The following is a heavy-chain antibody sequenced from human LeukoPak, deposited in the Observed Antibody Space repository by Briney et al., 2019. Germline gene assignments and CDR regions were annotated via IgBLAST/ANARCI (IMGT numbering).Heavy chain of an antibody. D-gene: IGHD3-3*01. CDR1: SGSISSGSYY. Sequence: SETLSLTCTVSSGSISSGSYYWSWIRQPAGKGLEWIGRIYTSGSTNYNPSLKSRVTISVDTSKNQFSLKLSSVTAADTAVYYCARDTSFWSGYLNWFDPWGQGTLVTVSS. CDR3: ARDTSFWSGYLNWFDP. CDR2: IYTSGST. J-gene: IGHJ5*02. V-gene: IGHV4-61*02.